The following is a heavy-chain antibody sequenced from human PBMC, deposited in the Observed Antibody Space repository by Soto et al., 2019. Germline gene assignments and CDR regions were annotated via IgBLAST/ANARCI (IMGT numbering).Heavy chain of an antibody. CDR1: GFTFSSYA. CDR3: AKEGGYKDYYDTSGYYLYYYYAMDV. Sequence: EVQLLESGGGLVQPGGSLRLSCAASGFTFSSYAMTWVRQAPGKGLEWVSALSGSGVSTYYADSVKGRFTISRDNSKNKLYLQMNRQRDDDTAVYYCAKEGGYKDYYDTSGYYLYYYYAMDVWGQWTTVTVSS. CDR2: LSGSGVST. J-gene: IGHJ6*02. V-gene: IGHV3-23*01. D-gene: IGHD3-22*01.